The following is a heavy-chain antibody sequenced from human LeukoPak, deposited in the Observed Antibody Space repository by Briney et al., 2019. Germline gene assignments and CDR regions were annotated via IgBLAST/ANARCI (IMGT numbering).Heavy chain of an antibody. D-gene: IGHD6-13*01. CDR1: GYTFTGYY. CDR3: ARPQTPLAAAALWDY. CDR2: INPNSGGT. J-gene: IGHJ4*02. Sequence: GASVKVSCKASGYTFTGYYMHWVRQAPGQGLEWMGWINPNSGGTNYAQKFQGRVTMTRDTSISTAYMELSRLRSDDTAVYYCARPQTPLAAAALWDYWGQGTLVTVSS. V-gene: IGHV1-2*02.